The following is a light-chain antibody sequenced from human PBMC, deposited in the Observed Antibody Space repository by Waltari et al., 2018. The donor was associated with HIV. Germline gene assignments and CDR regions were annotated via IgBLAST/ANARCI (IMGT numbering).Light chain of an antibody. CDR2: DAS. CDR3: QQRHNWLT. Sequence: EVVLTHSPATLSLSPGETATLSCRASSTVSDYLAWYQHKPGQAPRLLIYDASNRATDTPPRFSGSGSGTDFTLTISSLEPDDSAIYYCQQRHNWLTFGGGTKVEIK. J-gene: IGKJ4*01. V-gene: IGKV3-11*01. CDR1: STVSDY.